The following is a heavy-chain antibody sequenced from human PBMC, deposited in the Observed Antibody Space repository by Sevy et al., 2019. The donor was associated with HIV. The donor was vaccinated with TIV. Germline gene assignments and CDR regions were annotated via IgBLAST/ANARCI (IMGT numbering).Heavy chain of an antibody. CDR2: LIGGGSRT. V-gene: IGHV3-23*01. CDR3: AKRRVQSGLSGGGANYGMDV. J-gene: IGHJ6*02. CDR1: GFPFSNFA. Sequence: GGSLRLSCAASGFPFSNFAMSWVRQAPGKGLEWVPTLIGGGSRTYYADSVPGRFIISRDNSRNTLYLQMNSLRAEDTAIYYCAKRRVQSGLSGGGANYGMDVCGRGTTVTVSS. D-gene: IGHD2-8*02.